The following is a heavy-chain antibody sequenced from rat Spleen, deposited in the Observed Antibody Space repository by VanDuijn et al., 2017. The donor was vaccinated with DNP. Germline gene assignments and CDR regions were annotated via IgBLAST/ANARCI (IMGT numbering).Heavy chain of an antibody. CDR3: ARGGYYSLDY. J-gene: IGHJ2*01. Sequence: QVQLQQSGAELAKPGSSVRISCKASGYTFTSYYTGWLKQTTGQGLEYIGYVNTESGGTNYNEKFKGKATLTVDKSSITAFMQPSSLTPDDSAVYYGARGGYYSLDYWGQGDMVTVSS. V-gene: IGHV1-43*01. D-gene: IGHD1-12*01. CDR2: VNTESGGT. CDR1: GYTFTSYY.